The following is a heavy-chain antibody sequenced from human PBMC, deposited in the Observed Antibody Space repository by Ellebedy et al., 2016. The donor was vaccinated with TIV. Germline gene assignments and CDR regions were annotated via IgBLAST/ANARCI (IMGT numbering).Heavy chain of an antibody. CDR3: ARDFSAMVTSDY. D-gene: IGHD5-18*01. Sequence: GESLKISCVASGFTFSSYNMKWVRQAPGKGLEWVSYISSGSGTIHYADSVKGRFTISRDNAKNSLYLQMNSLRDEDTAVYYCARDFSAMVTSDYWGQGTLVSVSS. J-gene: IGHJ4*02. CDR1: GFTFSSYN. V-gene: IGHV3-48*02. CDR2: ISSGSGTI.